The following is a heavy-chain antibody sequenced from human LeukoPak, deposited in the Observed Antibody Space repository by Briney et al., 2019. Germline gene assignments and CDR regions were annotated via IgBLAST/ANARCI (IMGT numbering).Heavy chain of an antibody. CDR2: IYADGNT. V-gene: IGHV3-74*01. D-gene: IGHD6-13*01. J-gene: IGHJ3*01. CDR3: TGSGGNSC. CDR1: GGTFSGNS. Sequence: GASVKVSCKASGGTFSGNSMNWARQAPGKGLVWVSSIYADGNTFYADSVKGRFTISRDNAKNTVYLQMNSLRGEDTAVYYCTGSGGNSCWGQGTMVTVSS.